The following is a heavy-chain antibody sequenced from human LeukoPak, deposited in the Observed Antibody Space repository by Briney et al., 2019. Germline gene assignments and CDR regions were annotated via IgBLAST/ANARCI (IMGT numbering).Heavy chain of an antibody. Sequence: PGGSLRLSCAASGFTFDDYGMSWVRQAPGKGLEWVSGINWNGGSTGYADSVKGRFTISRDNAKNSLYLQMNSLRAEDTALYHCARAVGSSWYSESHLSWFDPWGQGTLVTVSS. CDR3: ARAVGSSWYSESHLSWFDP. J-gene: IGHJ5*02. D-gene: IGHD6-13*01. CDR2: INWNGGST. V-gene: IGHV3-20*01. CDR1: GFTFDDYG.